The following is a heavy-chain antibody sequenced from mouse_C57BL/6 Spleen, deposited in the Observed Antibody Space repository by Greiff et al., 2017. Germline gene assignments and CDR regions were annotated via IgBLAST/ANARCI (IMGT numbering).Heavy chain of an antibody. CDR1: GFTFSSYG. Sequence: DVHLVESGGDLVKPGGSLKLSCAASGFTFSSYGMSWVRQTPDKRLEWVATISSGGSYTYYPDSVKGRFTISRDNAKNTLYLQMSSLKSEDTAMYYCARQDYSNSYFDVWGTGTTVTVSS. CDR3: ARQDYSNSYFDV. V-gene: IGHV5-6*01. J-gene: IGHJ1*03. CDR2: ISSGGSYT. D-gene: IGHD2-5*01.